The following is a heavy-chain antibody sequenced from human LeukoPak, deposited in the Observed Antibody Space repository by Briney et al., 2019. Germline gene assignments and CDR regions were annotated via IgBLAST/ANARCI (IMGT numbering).Heavy chain of an antibody. Sequence: ASVKVSCKVSGYTFTVFCMHWVRQAPGTGLEWMGGFDPEDGETSYAHKFQGRVTMTEDTSTDTAYMELSSLKSEDTAVYYCATNRGYWGQGTLVTVSS. CDR1: GYTFTVFC. CDR2: FDPEDGET. CDR3: ATNRGY. J-gene: IGHJ4*02. V-gene: IGHV1-24*01.